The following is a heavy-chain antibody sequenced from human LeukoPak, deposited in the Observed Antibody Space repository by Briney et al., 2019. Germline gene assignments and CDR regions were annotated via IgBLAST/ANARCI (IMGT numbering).Heavy chain of an antibody. D-gene: IGHD5-18*01. CDR3: ANYPRGYSYDLRG. Sequence: MSIDGNTKYYANSVRGRFTVSRDNSKNTVYLQMSSLRVEDTAVYYCANYPRGYSYDLRGWGQGTLVTVSS. J-gene: IGHJ4*02. CDR2: MSIDGNTK. V-gene: IGHV3-30-3*02.